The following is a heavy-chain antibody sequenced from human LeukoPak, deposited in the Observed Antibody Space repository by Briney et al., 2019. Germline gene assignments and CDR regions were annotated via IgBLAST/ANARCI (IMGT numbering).Heavy chain of an antibody. D-gene: IGHD4-23*01. Sequence: TSETLSLTCAVSGGSISSSNWWSWVRQPPGKGLEWIGEIYHSGSTNYNPSLKSRVTISVDKSKNQFSLKLSSVTAADTAVYYCARVREYGGNSDAFDIWGQGTMVTVSS. CDR2: IYHSGST. V-gene: IGHV4-4*02. J-gene: IGHJ3*02. CDR3: ARVREYGGNSDAFDI. CDR1: GGSISSSNW.